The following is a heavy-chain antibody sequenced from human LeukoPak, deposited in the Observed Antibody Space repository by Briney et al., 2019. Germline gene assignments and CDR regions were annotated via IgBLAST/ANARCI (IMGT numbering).Heavy chain of an antibody. CDR3: ARDLAAAGTWFDP. CDR2: IWYDTSNK. Sequence: GGSLRLSCAASGFTFSSYGMHWVRQAPGKGLEWVAVIWYDTSNKYYADSVKGRFTISGDNSKNTLYLQMNSLRAEDTAVYYCARDLAAAGTWFDPWGQGTLVTVSS. V-gene: IGHV3-33*01. D-gene: IGHD6-13*01. J-gene: IGHJ5*02. CDR1: GFTFSSYG.